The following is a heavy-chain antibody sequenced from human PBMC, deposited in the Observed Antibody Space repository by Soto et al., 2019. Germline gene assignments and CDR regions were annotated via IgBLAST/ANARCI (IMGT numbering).Heavy chain of an antibody. CDR3: ASTKYDSGAYYYWDLGV. D-gene: IGHD3-22*01. CDR2: IIPIFGTA. V-gene: IGHV1-69*06. CDR1: EDTFRNYA. J-gene: IGHJ2*01. Sequence: QVELVQPGAEVKKPGSSVKVSCQASEDTFRNYAISWVRQAPGQGLEWLGGIIPIFGTANYAQKFQGRVTITADTAANTVYLELSSLRSEDTAVYYCASTKYDSGAYYYWDLGVWGRGTLVTVSS.